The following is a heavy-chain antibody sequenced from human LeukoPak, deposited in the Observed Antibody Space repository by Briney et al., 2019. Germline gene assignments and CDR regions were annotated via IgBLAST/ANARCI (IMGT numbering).Heavy chain of an antibody. CDR2: INHSGST. Sequence: SETLSLTCAVYGGSFSGYHWSWIRQPPGKGLEWIGEINHSGSTNHNPSLKSRVTISVDTSKNQFSLKVSSVTAADTAVYYCARGNYDYYDHWGQGTLVTVSS. V-gene: IGHV4-34*01. J-gene: IGHJ4*02. CDR3: ARGNYDYYDH. CDR1: GGSFSGYH. D-gene: IGHD1-7*01.